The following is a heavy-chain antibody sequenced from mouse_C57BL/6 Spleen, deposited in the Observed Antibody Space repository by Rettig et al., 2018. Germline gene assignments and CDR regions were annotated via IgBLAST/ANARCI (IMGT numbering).Heavy chain of an antibody. V-gene: IGHV7-3*01. CDR2: IRNKANGYTT. Sequence: EVKLVESGGGLVQPGGSLSLSCAASGFTFTDYYMSWVRQPPGKALEWLGFIRNKANGYTTEYSASVKGRFTISRDNSQSILYLQMNALRAEDSATYYCARSNYYGSRNYAMDYWGQGTSVTVSS. CDR1: GFTFTDYY. CDR3: ARSNYYGSRNYAMDY. J-gene: IGHJ4*01. D-gene: IGHD1-1*01.